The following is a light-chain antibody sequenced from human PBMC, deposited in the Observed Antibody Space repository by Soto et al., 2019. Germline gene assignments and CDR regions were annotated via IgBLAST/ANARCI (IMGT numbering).Light chain of an antibody. CDR3: QQTYNAPLA. J-gene: IGKJ4*01. CDR2: AAS. CDR1: QTIIYY. Sequence: DIQMTQSPSSLSASVGDRVTITCRASQTIIYYLNWYQQKPGKAPKLLIYAASNLESGVPSRFSGSGSETDFTLTVSSLQPEDFATYYCQQTYNAPLAFCGGNKVEIK. V-gene: IGKV1-39*01.